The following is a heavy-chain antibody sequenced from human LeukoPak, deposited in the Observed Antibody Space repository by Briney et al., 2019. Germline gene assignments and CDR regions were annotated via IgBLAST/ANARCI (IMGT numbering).Heavy chain of an antibody. CDR2: IYYSGST. Sequence: SETLSLTCTVSGGSISSYYWSWIRQPPGKGLEWIGYIYYSGSTNYNPSLKSRVTISVDTSKNQFSLKLSSVTAADTAVYYCARSPVDYYDSSGLPDHFDYWGQGTLVTVSS. V-gene: IGHV4-59*08. J-gene: IGHJ4*02. CDR3: ARSPVDYYDSSGLPDHFDY. D-gene: IGHD3-22*01. CDR1: GGSISSYY.